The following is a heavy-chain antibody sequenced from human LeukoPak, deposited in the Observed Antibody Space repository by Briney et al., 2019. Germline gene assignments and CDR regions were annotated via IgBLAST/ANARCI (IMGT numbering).Heavy chain of an antibody. D-gene: IGHD3-22*01. Sequence: SETLSLTCTVSGGSISSSSYYWGWIRQPPGKGLEWIGSIYYSGSTYYNPSLKSRVTIPVDTSKKQFSLKLSSVTAADTAVYYCARHDGSTAWYGDALDIWGQGTMVTVSS. J-gene: IGHJ3*02. CDR1: GGSISSSSYY. V-gene: IGHV4-39*01. CDR3: ARHDGSTAWYGDALDI. CDR2: IYYSGST.